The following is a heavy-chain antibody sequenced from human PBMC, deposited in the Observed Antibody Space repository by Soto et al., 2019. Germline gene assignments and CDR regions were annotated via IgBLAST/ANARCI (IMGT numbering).Heavy chain of an antibody. CDR1: GFTFSSYS. CDR3: VGSQKTASAFDI. D-gene: IGHD2-21*02. CDR2: ISSSSSTI. J-gene: IGHJ3*02. V-gene: IGHV3-48*01. Sequence: GSLRLSCAASGFTFSSYSMNWVRQAPGKGLEWVSYISSSSSTIYYADSVKGRFTISRDNAKNSLYLQMNSLRAEDTAVFYCVGSQKTASAFDIWGQGTMVTVSS.